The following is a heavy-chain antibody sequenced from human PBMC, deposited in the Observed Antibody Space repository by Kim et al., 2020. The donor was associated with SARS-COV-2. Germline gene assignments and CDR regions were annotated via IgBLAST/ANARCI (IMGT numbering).Heavy chain of an antibody. Sequence: SETLSLTCAVYGGSFSGYYWSWIRQPPGKGLEWIGEINHSGSTNYNPSLKSRVTISVDTSKNQFSLKLSSVTAADTAVYYCARGRVTMDYWGQGTLVTVSS. CDR2: INHSGST. V-gene: IGHV4-34*01. J-gene: IGHJ4*02. D-gene: IGHD3-10*01. CDR1: GGSFSGYY. CDR3: ARGRVTMDY.